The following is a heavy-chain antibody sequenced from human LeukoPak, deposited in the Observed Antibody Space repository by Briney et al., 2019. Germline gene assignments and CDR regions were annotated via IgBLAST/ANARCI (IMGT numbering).Heavy chain of an antibody. J-gene: IGHJ4*02. D-gene: IGHD5-12*01. Sequence: PGGSLRLSCAASGFTFSDYYMSWIRQAPGKGLEWVSYISSSGSTIYYADSVKGRFTISRDNAKNSLYLQMNSLRAEDTAVYYCASPPIYSGYDMIDYWGQGTLVTVSS. CDR2: ISSSGSTI. CDR3: ASPPIYSGYDMIDY. CDR1: GFTFSDYY. V-gene: IGHV3-11*01.